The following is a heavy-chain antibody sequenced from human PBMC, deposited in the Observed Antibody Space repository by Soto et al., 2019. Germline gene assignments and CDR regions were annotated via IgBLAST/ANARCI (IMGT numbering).Heavy chain of an antibody. J-gene: IGHJ4*02. CDR1: GFTFTSSA. CDR3: AASSVALNFDY. D-gene: IGHD6-19*01. V-gene: IGHV1-58*01. Sequence: VASVKVSCTASGFTFTSSAVQWVRQARGQRLEWIGWIVVGSGNTNYAQKFQERVTITRDMSTSTAYMELSSLRSEDTAVYYCAASSVALNFDYWGQGTLVTVSS. CDR2: IVVGSGNT.